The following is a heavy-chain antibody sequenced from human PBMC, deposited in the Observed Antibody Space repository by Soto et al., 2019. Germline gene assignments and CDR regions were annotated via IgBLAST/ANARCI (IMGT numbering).Heavy chain of an antibody. J-gene: IGHJ4*02. Sequence: QVRLVESGGGVAQPGRSLRLSCAGSGFSFRNYAIHWVRQAPGKGLEWVTVISYHGSNKDYADSVKGRFTISRDNSKNTLYLQMNSLRGEDTAVYYCAKDRQLGSSLYYFDYWGQGTLVTVSS. V-gene: IGHV3-30*04. CDR1: GFSFRNYA. CDR3: AKDRQLGSSLYYFDY. D-gene: IGHD5-18*01. CDR2: ISYHGSNK.